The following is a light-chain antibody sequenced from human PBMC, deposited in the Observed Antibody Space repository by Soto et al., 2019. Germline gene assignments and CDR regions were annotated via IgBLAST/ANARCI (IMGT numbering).Light chain of an antibody. J-gene: IGKJ4*02. CDR2: LGS. V-gene: IGKV2-28*01. Sequence: IVLTQSPLSLVVTAAAPASISRMSSQSLLFNNGYNYLDWYLQKPGQSPQLLMYLGSSRARGVPARFSGSGSGTDFRLQVSSVEAEDVGFYYCMQGVRAPWTFGGGTKVDIK. CDR1: QSLLFNNGYNY. CDR3: MQGVRAPWT.